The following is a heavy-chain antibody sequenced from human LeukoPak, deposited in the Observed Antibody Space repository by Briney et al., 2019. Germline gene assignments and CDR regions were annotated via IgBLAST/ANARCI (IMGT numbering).Heavy chain of an antibody. CDR1: AGSISSYY. CDR3: AREVVVYNWFDP. V-gene: IGHV4-59*01. Sequence: PSESLSLTCILSAGSISSYYGSWVRQLQGEGLEWIGYIYYSGSTNYNPSLKSRVTISVDTSKNQYSLKLSSVTAADTAVYYCAREVVVYNWFDPWGQGTLVTVSS. CDR2: IYYSGST. D-gene: IGHD3-22*01. J-gene: IGHJ5*02.